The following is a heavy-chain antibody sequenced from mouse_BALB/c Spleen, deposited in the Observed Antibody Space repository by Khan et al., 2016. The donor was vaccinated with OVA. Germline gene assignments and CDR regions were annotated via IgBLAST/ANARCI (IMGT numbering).Heavy chain of an antibody. CDR3: ARAGYGGFAF. CDR2: IYPGSGYT. J-gene: IGHJ3*01. D-gene: IGHD3-2*02. CDR1: GYTFTDFL. V-gene: IGHV1-81*01. Sequence: QVRLQQSGPELVKPGASVKMSCKASGYTFTDFLISWVSQRKGQGLEWIGEIYPGSGYTYYNEKFKGKASLTSDKYSNTAYMQLRNLTSEASAVYFCARAGYGGFAFWGQGTLVTVSA.